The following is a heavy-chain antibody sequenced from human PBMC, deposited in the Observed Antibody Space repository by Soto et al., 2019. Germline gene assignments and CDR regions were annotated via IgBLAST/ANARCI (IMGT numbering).Heavy chain of an antibody. CDR3: AKDARPSS. CDR2: ISETGGST. J-gene: IGHJ5*02. Sequence: PGGSLRLSCAASGFAFSSYAMSWVRQTPGKGLEWVSTISETGGSTYYTDSVKGRLTISRDTSKNTLYLQMNSLRAEDTALYYCAKDARPSSWGQGTLVTVSS. V-gene: IGHV3-23*01. CDR1: GFAFSSYA.